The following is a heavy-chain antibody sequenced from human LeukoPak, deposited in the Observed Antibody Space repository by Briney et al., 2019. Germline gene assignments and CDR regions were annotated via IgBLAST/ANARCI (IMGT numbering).Heavy chain of an antibody. CDR2: IYYSGST. Sequence: SETLSLTCTVSGYSINSGYYWSWIRQPPGKGLEWIGSIYYSGSTYYNPSLKSRVTISVDTSKNQFSLKLSSVTAADTAVYYCAREPYGSGSYYNDYYYYGMDVWGQGTTVTVSS. V-gene: IGHV4-38-2*02. J-gene: IGHJ6*02. CDR3: AREPYGSGSYYNDYYYYGMDV. D-gene: IGHD3-10*01. CDR1: GYSINSGYY.